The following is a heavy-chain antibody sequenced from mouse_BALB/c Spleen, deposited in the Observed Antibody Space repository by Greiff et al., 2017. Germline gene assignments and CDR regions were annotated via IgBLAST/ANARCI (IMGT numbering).Heavy chain of an antibody. CDR3: ARRTGITTVVAWYFDV. Sequence: VQLQQSGPELVKPGASVRISCKASGYTFTSYYIHWVKQRPGQGLEWIGWIYPGNVNTKYNEKFKGKATLTADKSSSTAYMQLSSLTSEDSAVYFCARRTGITTVVAWYFDVWGAGTTVTVSS. J-gene: IGHJ1*01. D-gene: IGHD1-1*01. CDR2: IYPGNVNT. V-gene: IGHV1S56*01. CDR1: GYTFTSYY.